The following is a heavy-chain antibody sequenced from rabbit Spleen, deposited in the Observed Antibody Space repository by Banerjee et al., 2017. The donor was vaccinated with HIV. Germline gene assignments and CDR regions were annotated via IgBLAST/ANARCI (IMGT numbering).Heavy chain of an antibody. CDR1: GFSFSYSDY. Sequence: QSLEESGGDLVKPGASLTLTCTASGFSFSYSDYMCWVRQPPGKGPEWIACIGAGVSYTTYYATWAKGRFTISKTSSTTVTLQMTSLTAADTATYFCVRGASSSGYGYANFRDYYGMDLWGPGTLVTVS. D-gene: IGHD1-1*01. CDR2: IGAGVSYTT. V-gene: IGHV1S40*01. J-gene: IGHJ6*01. CDR3: VRGASSSGYGYANFRDYYGMDL.